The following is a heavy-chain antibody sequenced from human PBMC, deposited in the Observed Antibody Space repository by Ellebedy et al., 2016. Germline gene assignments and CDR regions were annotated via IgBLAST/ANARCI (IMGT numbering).Heavy chain of an antibody. Sequence: SETLSLXCTVSGGSISSYYWSWIRQPPGKGLEWIGYIYYSGSTNYNPSLKSRVTISVDTSKNQFSLKLSSVTAADTAVYYCASPDPDHGLWFGESIYYYGMDVWGQGTTVTVSS. J-gene: IGHJ6*02. CDR3: ASPDPDHGLWFGESIYYYGMDV. D-gene: IGHD3-10*01. CDR1: GGSISSYY. V-gene: IGHV4-59*08. CDR2: IYYSGST.